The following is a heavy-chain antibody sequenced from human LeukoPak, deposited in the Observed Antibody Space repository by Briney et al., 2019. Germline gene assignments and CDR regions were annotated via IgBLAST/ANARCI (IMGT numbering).Heavy chain of an antibody. CDR3: ARAEYSYGSTGQDFDY. V-gene: IGHV3-74*01. D-gene: IGHD5-18*01. CDR1: GFTFSSYW. CDR2: INSDGSST. Sequence: GGSLRLSCAASGFTFSSYWMHWVRQAPGKGLVWASRINSDGSSTSYADSVKGRFTISRDNAKNTLYLQMNSLRAGDTAVYYCARAEYSYGSTGQDFDYWGQGTLVTVSS. J-gene: IGHJ4*02.